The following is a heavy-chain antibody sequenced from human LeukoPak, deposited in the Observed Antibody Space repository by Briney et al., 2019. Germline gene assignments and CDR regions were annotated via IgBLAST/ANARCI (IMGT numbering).Heavy chain of an antibody. Sequence: PSETLSLTCTASGVSISSYYWSWIRQAAGKGLEWIGRIYTSGSTNYNPSLKSRVTMSVDTSNNQFSLKLSSVTAADTAVYYCARLMYYYGSGSYSWFDPWGKGNVVNVSS. CDR1: GVSISSYY. CDR2: IYTSGST. D-gene: IGHD3-10*01. J-gene: IGHJ5*02. CDR3: ARLMYYYGSGSYSWFDP. V-gene: IGHV4-4*07.